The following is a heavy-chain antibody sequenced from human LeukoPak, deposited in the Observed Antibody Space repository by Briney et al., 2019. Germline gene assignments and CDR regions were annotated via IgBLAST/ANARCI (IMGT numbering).Heavy chain of an antibody. CDR1: GFTFSSYS. D-gene: IGHD5-12*01. CDR2: ISSSSSYI. V-gene: IGHV3-21*04. CDR3: ARDQRYNGFDYSSH. J-gene: IGHJ4*02. Sequence: GGSLRLSCAASGFTFSSYSMNWVRQAPGKGLEWVSSISSSSSYIYYADSVKGRFTISRDNAKNSLYLQMNSLRAEDTAIYYCARDQRYNGFDYSSHWGQGALVTVSS.